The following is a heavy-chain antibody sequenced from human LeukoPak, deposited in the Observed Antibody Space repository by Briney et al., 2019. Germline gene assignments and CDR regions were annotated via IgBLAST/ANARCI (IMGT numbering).Heavy chain of an antibody. CDR2: IYYSGST. CDR1: SGSISSNSHY. Sequence: KSTETLSLTCAVSSGSISSNSHYWGWIRQPPGKGLEWIGSIYYSGSTYYNPSLKSRVTISVDTSKNQFSLKLSSVTAPDTAVYYCARPNTLSSTSFRYFDLWGRGTLVTVSS. CDR3: ARPNTLSSTSFRYFDL. V-gene: IGHV4-39*01. D-gene: IGHD2-2*01. J-gene: IGHJ2*01.